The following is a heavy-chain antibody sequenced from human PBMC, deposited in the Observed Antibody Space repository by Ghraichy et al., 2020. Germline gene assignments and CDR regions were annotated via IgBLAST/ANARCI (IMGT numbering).Heavy chain of an antibody. V-gene: IGHV3-53*01. CDR1: GFTVSSNY. D-gene: IGHD3-10*01. CDR2: IYSGGST. J-gene: IGHJ4*02. Sequence: GESLNISCAASGFTVSSNYMSWVRQAPGKGLEWVSVIYSGGSTYYADSVKGRFTISRDNSKNTLYLQMNSLRAEDTAVYYCARDRAQELDYWGQGTLVTVSS. CDR3: ARDRAQELDY.